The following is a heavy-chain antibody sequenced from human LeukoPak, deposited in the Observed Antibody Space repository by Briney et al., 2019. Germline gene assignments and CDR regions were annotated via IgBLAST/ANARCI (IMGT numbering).Heavy chain of an antibody. Sequence: SETLSLTCAVYGGSFSGYYWSWIRQPPGKGLEWIGEINHSGSTNYNPSLKSRVTISVDTSKNQFSLKLSSVTAADTAVYYCARGPQYCSSTSCYIRRAHYYYYYMDVWGKGTMVTVSS. J-gene: IGHJ6*03. CDR2: INHSGST. CDR1: GGSFSGYY. CDR3: ARGPQYCSSTSCYIRRAHYYYYYMDV. D-gene: IGHD2-2*02. V-gene: IGHV4-34*01.